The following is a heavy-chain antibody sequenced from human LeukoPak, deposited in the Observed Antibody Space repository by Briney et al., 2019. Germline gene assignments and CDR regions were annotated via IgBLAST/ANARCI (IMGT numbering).Heavy chain of an antibody. Sequence: SVKVSCKAYGGTFSSYAISWVRQAPGQGLEWMGGIIPIFGTANYAQKFQGRVTITTDESTSTAYMELSSLRSEDTAVYYCARRVTIFGVVTEEAFDIWGQGTMVTVSS. CDR3: ARRVTIFGVVTEEAFDI. V-gene: IGHV1-69*05. J-gene: IGHJ3*02. CDR2: IIPIFGTA. CDR1: GGTFSSYA. D-gene: IGHD3-3*01.